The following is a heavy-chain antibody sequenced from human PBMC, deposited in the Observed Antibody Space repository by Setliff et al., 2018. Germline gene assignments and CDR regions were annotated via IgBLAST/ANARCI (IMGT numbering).Heavy chain of an antibody. Sequence: SETLSLTCAVYGDSLSDYYWSWIRQAPGKGPEWIEEINHRGSTNYSPSLRSRVTMSVDTSKNQISLKLTSVTAADTAVYYCARRDGSIIYREFFDYWGQGRMVTVSS. CDR2: INHRGST. CDR1: GDSLSDYY. D-gene: IGHD3-10*01. J-gene: IGHJ4*03. CDR3: ARRDGSIIYREFFDY. V-gene: IGHV4-34*01.